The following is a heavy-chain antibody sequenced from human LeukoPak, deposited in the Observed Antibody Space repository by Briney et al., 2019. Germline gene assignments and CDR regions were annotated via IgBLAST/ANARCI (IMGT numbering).Heavy chain of an antibody. CDR1: GGSISSSGYY. D-gene: IGHD1-26*01. V-gene: IGHV4-39*01. CDR3: ARHEYSGSYYGLSWFDP. J-gene: IGHJ5*02. Sequence: SETLSLTCTVSGGSISSSGYYWGWIRRPPGRGLEWIASIYYSGSTYYNPSLKSRVTISVDTSKNQLSLKLSSLTAADTAVYYCARHEYSGSYYGLSWFDPWGQGTLVTVSS. CDR2: IYYSGST.